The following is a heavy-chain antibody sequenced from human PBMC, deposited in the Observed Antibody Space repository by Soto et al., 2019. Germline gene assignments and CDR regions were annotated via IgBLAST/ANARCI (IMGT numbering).Heavy chain of an antibody. CDR2: IISVNDKT. CDR3: ARGRRSCTGNNCYTDFDF. Sequence: ASVKGSCNAAGYIFTNFCIHWVRRAPGQRLEWLGWIISVNDKTLYSPKFQGRLAITRDTSSNTAYMDLYSLRSEDSAVYYCARGRRSCTGNNCYTDFDFWGQGSLVTVSS. D-gene: IGHD2-2*02. V-gene: IGHV1-3*01. J-gene: IGHJ4*02. CDR1: GYIFTNFC.